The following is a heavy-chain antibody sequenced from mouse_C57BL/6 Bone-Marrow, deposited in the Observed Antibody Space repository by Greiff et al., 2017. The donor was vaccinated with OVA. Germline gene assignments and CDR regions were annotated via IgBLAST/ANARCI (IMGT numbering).Heavy chain of an antibody. CDR2: IYPRSGNT. V-gene: IGHV1-81*01. D-gene: IGHD1-2*01. Sequence: VQLQQSGAELARPGASVKLSCKASGYTFTSSGISWVKQRTGQGLEWIGEIYPRSGNTSYNEKFKGKATLTADKSSSTAYMELRSLTSEDSAVYVCARWALRRGAWFAYWGQGTLVTVSA. CDR3: ARWALRRGAWFAY. J-gene: IGHJ3*01. CDR1: GYTFTSSG.